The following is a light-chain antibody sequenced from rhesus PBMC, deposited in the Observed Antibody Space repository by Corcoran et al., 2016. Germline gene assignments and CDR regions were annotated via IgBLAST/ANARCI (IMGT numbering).Light chain of an antibody. Sequence: QPVLTQPASLSASPGASVRLTCTLRPGINVGGYYLFWYQQKPGSPPRYLLNYYSHSNKGQGSGVPSRFSGSKDASANAGLLLISGRQSEDEADYYCAIWHSSASVFGSGTKLTVL. CDR1: PGINVGGYY. J-gene: IGLJ6*01. CDR2: YYSHSNK. CDR3: AIWHSSASV. V-gene: IGLV5-69*01.